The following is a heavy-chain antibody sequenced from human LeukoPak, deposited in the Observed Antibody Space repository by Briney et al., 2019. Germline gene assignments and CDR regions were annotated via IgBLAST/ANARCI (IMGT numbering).Heavy chain of an antibody. CDR1: GFTFSSYG. CDR2: ISNSGTTI. D-gene: IGHD2-21*01. J-gene: IGHJ3*02. CDR3: ARVISNDGFDI. V-gene: IGHV3-48*04. Sequence: GGSLRLSCGASGFTFSSYGMNWVRQAPGKGLEWVSYISNSGTTIFYADSVRGRFTISRDNAKNSLFLQMNGLRADDTAVYYCARVISNDGFDIWGQGTMVSVSS.